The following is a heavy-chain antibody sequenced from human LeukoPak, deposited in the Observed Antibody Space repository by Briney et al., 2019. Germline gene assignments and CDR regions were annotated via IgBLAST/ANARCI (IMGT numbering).Heavy chain of an antibody. CDR3: ARDKDGSSGYYYDY. CDR2: ISASGGST. CDR1: GLTFSSYA. D-gene: IGHD3-22*01. V-gene: IGHV3-23*01. J-gene: IGHJ4*02. Sequence: GGSLRLSCAASGLTFSSYAMSWVRQAPGKGLAWVSAISASGGSTYYEDSVKGRFTISRDNSKNTLHLQMNSLRAEDTALYYCARDKDGSSGYYYDYWGQGTLVTVSS.